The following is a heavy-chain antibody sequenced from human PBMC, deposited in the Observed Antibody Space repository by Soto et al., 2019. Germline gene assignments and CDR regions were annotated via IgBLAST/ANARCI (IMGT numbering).Heavy chain of an antibody. V-gene: IGHV3-30*18. CDR1: GFTFSSYG. J-gene: IGHJ6*02. CDR2: ISYDGSNK. D-gene: IGHD1-26*01. CDR3: AKDWGELPPPPDYYGMDV. Sequence: QVQLVESGGGVVQPGRSLRLSCAASGFTFSSYGMHWVRQAPGKGLEWVAVISYDGSNKHYADSVKGRFTISRDNSKNTLYLQMNSLRAEDTAVYYCAKDWGELPPPPDYYGMDVWGQGTTVTVSS.